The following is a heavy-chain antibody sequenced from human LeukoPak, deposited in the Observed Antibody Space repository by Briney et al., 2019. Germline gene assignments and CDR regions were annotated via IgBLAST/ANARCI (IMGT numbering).Heavy chain of an antibody. V-gene: IGHV3-33*01. CDR2: IWYDGSNK. CDR3: ARDGPTTIFGFYEYGMDD. Sequence: PGGSLRLSCAASGFTFSSYGMHWVRQAPGKGLEWVAVIWYDGSNKYYADSVKGRFTISRDNSKNTLYLQMNSLRAEDTAVYYCARDGPTTIFGFYEYGMDDWGQGTTVTVSS. J-gene: IGHJ6*02. CDR1: GFTFSSYG. D-gene: IGHD3-3*01.